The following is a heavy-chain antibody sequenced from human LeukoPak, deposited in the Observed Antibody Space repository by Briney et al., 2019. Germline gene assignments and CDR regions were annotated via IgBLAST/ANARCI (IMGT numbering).Heavy chain of an antibody. CDR2: VNRDGSET. Sequence: PGGSLRLSCVASGFTFSSYWMSWVRQAPGRGPEWVANVNRDGSETYYLDSVKGRFTISKDNAKNSLYLQMNSLRAEDTALYHCARNNGMDVWGQGTTVIVSS. J-gene: IGHJ6*02. V-gene: IGHV3-7*03. CDR3: ARNNGMDV. CDR1: GFTFSSYW.